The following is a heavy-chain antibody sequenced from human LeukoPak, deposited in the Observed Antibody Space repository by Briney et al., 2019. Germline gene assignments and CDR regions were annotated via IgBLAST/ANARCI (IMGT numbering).Heavy chain of an antibody. V-gene: IGHV4-34*01. Sequence: SETLSLTCAVYGGSFRGYYWSWIRQAPGKGLEWIGEINHSVSTNYNPSLKSRVTISVDTSKNQFSLKLSSVTAADTAVYYCARLGPLVVRGVIPGTYYYYYYMDVWGKGTTVTISS. CDR1: GGSFRGYY. D-gene: IGHD3-10*01. J-gene: IGHJ6*03. CDR2: INHSVST. CDR3: ARLGPLVVRGVIPGTYYYYYYMDV.